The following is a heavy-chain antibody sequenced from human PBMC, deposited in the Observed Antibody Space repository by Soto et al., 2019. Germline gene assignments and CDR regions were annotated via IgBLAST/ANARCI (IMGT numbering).Heavy chain of an antibody. CDR1: GYSFTIYW. J-gene: IGHJ6*02. CDR3: ARRGKVDTAMVTNYYYYGMDV. Sequence: PGESLKISCKGSGYSFTIYWIGWVRQMPGKGLEWMGIIYPGDSDTRYSPSFQGQVTISADKSISTAYLQWSSLKASDTAMYYCARRGKVDTAMVTNYYYYGMDVWGQGTTVTVSS. CDR2: IYPGDSDT. D-gene: IGHD5-18*01. V-gene: IGHV5-51*01.